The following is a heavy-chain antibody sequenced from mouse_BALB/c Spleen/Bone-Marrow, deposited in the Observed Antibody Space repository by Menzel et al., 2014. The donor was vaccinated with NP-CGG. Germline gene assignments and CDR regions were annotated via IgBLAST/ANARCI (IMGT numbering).Heavy chain of an antibody. Sequence: EVHLVESGGGLVQPGGSLKLSCAASGFTFSSYGISWVRQTPDKRLELVATINSNGGSTYYPDSVKGRFTISRDNAKNTLYLQMSSLKSEDTAMYYCARERYYGNGRIFEYWGQGTTLTVSS. CDR1: GFTFSSYG. CDR3: ARERYYGNGRIFEY. V-gene: IGHV5-6-3*01. J-gene: IGHJ2*01. D-gene: IGHD1-1*01. CDR2: INSNGGST.